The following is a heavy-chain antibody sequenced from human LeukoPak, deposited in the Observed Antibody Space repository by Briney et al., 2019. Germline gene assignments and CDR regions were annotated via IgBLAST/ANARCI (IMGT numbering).Heavy chain of an antibody. CDR1: GFTFSSYG. J-gene: IGHJ4*02. CDR2: ISYDGSNK. CDR3: ARDGYNGGGYFDY. V-gene: IGHV3-30*03. Sequence: GRSLRLSCAASGFTFSSYGMHWVRQAPGKGLEWVAVISYDGSNKYYADSVKGRFTISRDNSKNTLYLQMNSLRAEDTAVYYCARDGYNGGGYFDYWGQGTLVTVSS. D-gene: IGHD5-24*01.